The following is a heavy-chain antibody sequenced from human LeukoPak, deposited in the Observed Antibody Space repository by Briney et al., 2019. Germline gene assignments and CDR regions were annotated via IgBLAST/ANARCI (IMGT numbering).Heavy chain of an antibody. D-gene: IGHD6-13*01. CDR2: ISAYNGNT. V-gene: IGHV1-18*01. CDR3: ARARIAAATGWFDP. Sequence: ASVKVSCKASGHTFTSYGISWVRQAPGQGLEWMGWISAYNGNTNYAQKLQGRVTMTTDTSTSTAYMELRSLRSDDTAVYYCARARIAAATGWFDPWGQGTLVTVSS. CDR1: GHTFTSYG. J-gene: IGHJ5*02.